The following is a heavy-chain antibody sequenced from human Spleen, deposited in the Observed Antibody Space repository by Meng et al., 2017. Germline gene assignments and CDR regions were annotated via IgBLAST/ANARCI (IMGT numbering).Heavy chain of an antibody. CDR3: AKDSNYYGSGSHPDY. CDR1: GFTFSNSA. V-gene: IGHV3-23*01. J-gene: IGHJ4*02. CDR2: ISGSGGST. D-gene: IGHD3-10*01. Sequence: GGSLRLSCAVSGFTFSNSAMSRVRQGPGKGLEWVSSISGSGGSTYYADPVKGRFTISRDNSKNTLYLQMNSLRAGDTAAYYRAKDSNYYGSGSHPDYWGQGTLVTVSS.